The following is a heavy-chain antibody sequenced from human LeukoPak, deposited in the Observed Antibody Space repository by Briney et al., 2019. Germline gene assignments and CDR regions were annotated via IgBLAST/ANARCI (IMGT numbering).Heavy chain of an antibody. J-gene: IGHJ4*02. CDR2: IYYSGST. D-gene: IGHD2/OR15-2a*01. V-gene: IGHV4-59*08. CDR1: GGSISSYY. CDR3: AGHHPRNTVDF. Sequence: ASETLSLTCTVSGGSISSYYWSWIRQHPGKGLEWIGYIYYSGSTNYNPSLKSRVTISLDTSKNQFSLKLSSVTAADTAVYYCAGHHPRNTVDFWGQGTLVTVSS.